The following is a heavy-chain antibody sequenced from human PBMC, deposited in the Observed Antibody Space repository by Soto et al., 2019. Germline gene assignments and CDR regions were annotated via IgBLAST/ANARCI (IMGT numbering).Heavy chain of an antibody. J-gene: IGHJ4*02. CDR2: INAGNGNT. V-gene: IGHV1-3*01. CDR1: GYTFTSYS. Sequence: ASVKASCKASGYTFTSYSMHWVGQAPGQRLEWMGWINAGNGNTKYSQKFQGRVTITRDTSASTAYMELSSLRSEDTAVYYCARGGRGYGYGYWSFDYWGQGTLVTVSS. D-gene: IGHD5-18*01. CDR3: ARGGRGYGYGYWSFDY.